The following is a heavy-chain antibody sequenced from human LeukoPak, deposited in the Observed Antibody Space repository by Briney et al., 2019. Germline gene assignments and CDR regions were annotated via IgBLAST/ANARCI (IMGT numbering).Heavy chain of an antibody. CDR2: ISSSGSTI. V-gene: IGHV3-48*03. CDR3: ARDCGGGSCYGPYDAFDI. Sequence: PGGSLRRSCAASGFTFSSYEMNWVRQAPGKGLEWVSYISSSGSTIYYADSVKGRFTISRDNAKNSLYLQMNSLRAEDTAVYYCARDCGGGSCYGPYDAFDIWGQGTMVTVSS. J-gene: IGHJ3*02. D-gene: IGHD2-15*01. CDR1: GFTFSSYE.